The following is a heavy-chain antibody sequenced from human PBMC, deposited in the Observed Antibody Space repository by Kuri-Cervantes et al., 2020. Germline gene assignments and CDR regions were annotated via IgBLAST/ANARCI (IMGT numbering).Heavy chain of an antibody. D-gene: IGHD3-10*01. Sequence: GESLKISCAASGFTFSSYGMHWVRQAPGKGLEWVAFIRYDGSNEYYADSLKGRVTTFRDNYKNTLYPEMNSLRVEDTAIYYCARGFAYYYGSGFYMDVWGKGTTVTVSS. V-gene: IGHV3-30*02. CDR3: ARGFAYYYGSGFYMDV. CDR1: GFTFSSYG. J-gene: IGHJ6*03. CDR2: IRYDGSNE.